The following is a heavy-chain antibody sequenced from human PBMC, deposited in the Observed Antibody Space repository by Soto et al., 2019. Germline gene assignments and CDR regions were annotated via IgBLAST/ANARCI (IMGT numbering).Heavy chain of an antibody. V-gene: IGHV4-39*01. Sequence: QLQLQESGPGLVKPSETLSLTCTVSGGSISSSSYYWGWIRQPPGKGLEWIGSIYYSGSTYYNPSLKSRVTISVDTSKNQFSLKLSSVTAADTAVYYCSRSDITIFGVVIRAFGGSAFDIWGQGTMVTVSS. CDR3: SRSDITIFGVVIRAFGGSAFDI. CDR2: IYYSGST. CDR1: GGSISSSSYY. D-gene: IGHD3-3*01. J-gene: IGHJ3*02.